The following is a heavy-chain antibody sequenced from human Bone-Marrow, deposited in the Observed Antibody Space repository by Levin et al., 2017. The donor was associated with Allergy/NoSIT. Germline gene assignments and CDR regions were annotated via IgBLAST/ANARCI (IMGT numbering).Heavy chain of an antibody. V-gene: IGHV3-30*14. D-gene: IGHD1-1*01. CDR3: AIDGALDTEGSSFDY. Sequence: GESLTISCAASGFNFRAYAMHWVRQAPGKGLEWLAIISFDGTNKYSADSVKGRFTVSRDHSNNTLPLEMHVLRPTDTAVYSCAIDGALDTEGSSFDYWGRGTQVTVSS. CDR2: ISFDGTNK. J-gene: IGHJ4*02. CDR1: GFNFRAYA.